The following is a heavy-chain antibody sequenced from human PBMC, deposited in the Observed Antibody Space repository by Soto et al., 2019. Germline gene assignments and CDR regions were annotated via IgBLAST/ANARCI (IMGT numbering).Heavy chain of an antibody. D-gene: IGHD6-6*01. CDR1: GYTFTSYC. CDR2: ISAYNGNT. V-gene: IGHV1-18*01. CDR3: AREREKRATYSSFVDF. Sequence: ASVKVSCKASGYTFTSYCISWVRQAPGQGLEWMGWISAYNGNTNYAQKLQGRVTMTTDTSTSTAYMELRSLRSDDTAVYYCAREREKRATYSSFVDFWGQGTRVTVAS. J-gene: IGHJ4*02.